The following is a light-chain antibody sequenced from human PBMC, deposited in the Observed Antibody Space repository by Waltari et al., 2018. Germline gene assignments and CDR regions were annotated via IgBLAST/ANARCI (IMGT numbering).Light chain of an antibody. CDR3: QTGGHGTWV. Sequence: QLVLTQSPSASASLGASVKLTCTLSSGHSTNVIAWLQKRPERGPRYLMKVNSDGSHNKGDGIPGRFSGSSAGAEHYLTISSLQSEDEADYYCQTGGHGTWVVGGGTKLTVL. CDR1: SGHSTNV. CDR2: VNSDGSH. J-gene: IGLJ3*02. V-gene: IGLV4-69*01.